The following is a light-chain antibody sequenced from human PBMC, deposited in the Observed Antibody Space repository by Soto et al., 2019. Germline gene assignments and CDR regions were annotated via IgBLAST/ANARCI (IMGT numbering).Light chain of an antibody. J-gene: IGLJ1*01. CDR2: GVS. V-gene: IGLV2-23*02. Sequence: QSALTQPASVSVSPGQSITISCTGTTSEIDLYDLVSWYRQYPGKAPKLIIYGVSKRPSGVSDRFSGSKSGNTASLTISGLQADDQADYYSCSSPGSTTYVFRCGPKATVL. CDR1: TSEIDLYDL. CDR3: CSSPGSTTYV.